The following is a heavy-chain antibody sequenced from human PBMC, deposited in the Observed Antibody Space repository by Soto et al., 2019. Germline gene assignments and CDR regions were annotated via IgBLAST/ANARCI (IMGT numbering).Heavy chain of an antibody. V-gene: IGHV3-23*01. J-gene: IGHJ4*02. CDR3: ANPIPKTGTTVGC. D-gene: IGHD1-1*01. CDR1: GFTFSTFA. CDR2: ISGGGDAT. Sequence: QLLESGGGFVQPGGSLRLSCVASGFTFSTFALAWVPQPPGGGLEVVSAISGGGDATFYADSMKGRFTISRDNSKDTLYLQINSLRAEDTAVYYCANPIPKTGTTVGCWGQGTLVTVSS.